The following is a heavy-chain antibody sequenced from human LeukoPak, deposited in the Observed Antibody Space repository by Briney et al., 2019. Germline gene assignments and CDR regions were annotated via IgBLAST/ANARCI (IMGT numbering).Heavy chain of an antibody. CDR2: ISAYSGNT. D-gene: IGHD4-17*01. CDR3: ARDMATVQHQD. J-gene: IGHJ4*02. Sequence: GASVKVSCKASGYIFTNYGISWVRQAPGQGLEWMGWISAYSGNTNYVQKFQDRVTMTTDTSTSTAYMELRSLRSDDTAVNFCARDMATVQHQDWGQGTLVTVSS. CDR1: GYIFTNYG. V-gene: IGHV1-18*01.